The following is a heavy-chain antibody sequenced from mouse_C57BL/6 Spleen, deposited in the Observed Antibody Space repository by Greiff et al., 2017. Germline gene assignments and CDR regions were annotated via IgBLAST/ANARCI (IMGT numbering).Heavy chain of an antibody. CDR1: GYSFTGYY. Sequence: EVQLQQSGPELVKPGASVKISCKASGYSFTGYYMNWVKQSPEKSLEWIGEINPSTGGTTYNQKFKAKATLTVDKSSSTAYMQLKSLTSEDSAVYYCARSRGLWAMDYWGQGTSVTVSS. V-gene: IGHV1-42*01. CDR2: INPSTGGT. D-gene: IGHD1-1*02. J-gene: IGHJ4*01. CDR3: ARSRGLWAMDY.